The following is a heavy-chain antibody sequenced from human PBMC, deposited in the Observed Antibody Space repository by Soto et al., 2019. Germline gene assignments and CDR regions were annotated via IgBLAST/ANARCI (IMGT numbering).Heavy chain of an antibody. CDR1: GGTFSSYA. Sequence: QVQLVQSGAEVRQPASSVKVSCKTSGGTFSSYAISWVRQAPGQGLAWMGGIVPIVDTSTYAQKFQGRVTIPRDDSTSTVYMELSSLRSDDTAVYYCVRVVAIPGYPDNWGQGTLVTVSS. V-gene: IGHV1-69*05. CDR3: VRVVAIPGYPDN. D-gene: IGHD5-12*01. CDR2: IVPIVDTS. J-gene: IGHJ4*02.